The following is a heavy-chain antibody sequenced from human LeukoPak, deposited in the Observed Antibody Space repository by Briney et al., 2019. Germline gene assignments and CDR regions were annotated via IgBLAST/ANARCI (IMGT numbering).Heavy chain of an antibody. Sequence: GGSLRLSCAASGFTFSSYAMSWVRQAPGKGLEWVSAISGSGGSTYYADSVKGRFTISRDNSKNTLYLQMNSLRAEDTAVYYCAKPAAPSNALVLRYFDWPTTEGYYFDYWGQGTLVTVSS. CDR2: ISGSGGST. J-gene: IGHJ4*02. V-gene: IGHV3-23*01. D-gene: IGHD3-9*01. CDR1: GFTFSSYA. CDR3: AKPAAPSNALVLRYFDWPTTEGYYFDY.